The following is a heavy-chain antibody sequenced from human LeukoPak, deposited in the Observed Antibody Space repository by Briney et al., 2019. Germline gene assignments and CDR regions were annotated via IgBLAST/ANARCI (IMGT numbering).Heavy chain of an antibody. V-gene: IGHV1-46*01. Sequence: ASVKVSCKASGYTFTSYYMHWVRQAPGQGLEWMGIINPSGGSTSYTQKLQGRVTMTTDTSTNTAYMELRSLRSDDTAVYYCAREFPLRGNYGSGSYYNDLDYWGQGTLVTVSS. D-gene: IGHD3-10*01. CDR3: AREFPLRGNYGSGSYYNDLDY. J-gene: IGHJ4*02. CDR2: INPSGGST. CDR1: GYTFTSYY.